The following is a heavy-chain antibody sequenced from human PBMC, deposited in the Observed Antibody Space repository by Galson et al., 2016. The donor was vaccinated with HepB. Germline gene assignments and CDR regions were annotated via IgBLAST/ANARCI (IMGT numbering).Heavy chain of an antibody. V-gene: IGHV3-30*18. Sequence: SLRLSCAASGFTFSNYAMSWVRQAPGKGLEWVSVISYDENNKYYADSVKGRFTISRDNSKNTLYLQMNALRVEDTAVYYCANLIAAAGIRYPWLYAMDVWGQGTTVTVSS. D-gene: IGHD6-13*01. J-gene: IGHJ6*02. CDR3: ANLIAAAGIRYPWLYAMDV. CDR1: GFTFSNYA. CDR2: ISYDENNK.